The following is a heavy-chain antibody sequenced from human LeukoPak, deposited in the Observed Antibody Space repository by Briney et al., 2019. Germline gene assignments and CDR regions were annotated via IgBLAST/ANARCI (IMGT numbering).Heavy chain of an antibody. CDR1: GGSISSSSYY. CDR2: IYYSGST. V-gene: IGHV4-39*07. J-gene: IGHJ3*02. D-gene: IGHD3-22*01. Sequence: SETLSLTCTVSGGSISSSSYYWGWIRQPPGKGLQWIGSIYYSGSTYYNPSLKSRLTISVDTSKNQFSLKLSSVTAADTAVYYCASYDSSGHDAFDIWGQGTMVTVSS. CDR3: ASYDSSGHDAFDI.